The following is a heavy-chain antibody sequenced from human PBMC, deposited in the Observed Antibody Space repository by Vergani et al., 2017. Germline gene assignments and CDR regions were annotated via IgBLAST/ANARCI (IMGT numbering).Heavy chain of an antibody. CDR3: ARDCSSISCYTRGFDY. J-gene: IGHJ4*02. CDR1: GSSISSGSYY. CDR2: IYTSGSS. V-gene: IGHV4-61*02. Sequence: QVQLQESGPGLVKPSQTLSLTCTVSGSSISSGSYYWSWIRQPAGKGLEWIGRIYTSGSSNYNPSLKSRVTLSLDTSKNQFSLKLSSVTAADTAVYYCARDCSSISCYTRGFDYWGQGTLVTVSS. D-gene: IGHD2-2*02.